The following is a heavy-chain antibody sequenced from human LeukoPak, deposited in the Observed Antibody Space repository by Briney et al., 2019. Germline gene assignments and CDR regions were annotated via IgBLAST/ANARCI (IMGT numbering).Heavy chain of an antibody. CDR1: GFTFSSYA. CDR2: ISGSGGST. Sequence: GGSLRLSCAASGFTFSSYAMSWVRQAPGKGLEWVSSISGSGGSTYYADSVKGRFTISRDNSKNTLYLQMNSLRAEDTAVYYCAKDHQYSSSWLSLYYFDYWGQGTLVTVSS. CDR3: AKDHQYSSSWLSLYYFDY. D-gene: IGHD6-13*01. J-gene: IGHJ4*02. V-gene: IGHV3-23*01.